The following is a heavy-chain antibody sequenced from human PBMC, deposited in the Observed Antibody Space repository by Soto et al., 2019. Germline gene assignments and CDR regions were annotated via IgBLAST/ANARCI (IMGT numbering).Heavy chain of an antibody. J-gene: IGHJ4*02. CDR3: ERVPLDYYFWSGYSFDY. CDR2: IKQDGSEK. V-gene: IGHV3-7*03. CDR1: GFTFSSYW. Sequence: GGSLISCAASGFTFSSYWMSWVRQAPGKGLEWVANIKQDGSEKYYVDSVKGRFTISRDNAKNSLYLQMNSLRAEDTAVYYCERVPLDYYFWSGYSFDYWGQGTLVTVSS. D-gene: IGHD3-3*01.